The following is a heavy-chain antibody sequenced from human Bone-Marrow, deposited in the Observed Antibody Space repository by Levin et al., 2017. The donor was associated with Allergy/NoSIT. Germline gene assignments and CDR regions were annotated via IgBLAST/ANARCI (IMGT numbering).Heavy chain of an antibody. CDR1: GFTFSRYA. CDR2: VNNGGNA. V-gene: IGHV3-23*01. J-gene: IGHJ4*02. Sequence: PGGSLRLSCVGSGFTFSRYAMSWVRQAPGRGLEWVASVNNGGNAYYGDSVKGRFTVSRDNSRNTLDLQMDSLRDDDTAIYYCAKDHPRSGFPAFDSWGQGTRVSVSS. CDR3: AKDHPRSGFPAFDS. D-gene: IGHD5-12*01.